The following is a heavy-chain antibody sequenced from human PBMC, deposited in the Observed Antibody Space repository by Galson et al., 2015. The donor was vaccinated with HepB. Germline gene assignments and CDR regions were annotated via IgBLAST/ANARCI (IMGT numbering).Heavy chain of an antibody. CDR3: ARDLGTEGWFDP. Sequence: SLRLSCAASGFTFSSYSMNWVRQAPGKGLEWVSSISSSSSYIYYADSVKGRFTISRDNAKNSLYLQMNSLRAEDTAVYYCARDLGTEGWFDPWGQGTLVTVSS. J-gene: IGHJ5*02. D-gene: IGHD1-1*01. CDR1: GFTFSSYS. CDR2: ISSSSSYI. V-gene: IGHV3-21*01.